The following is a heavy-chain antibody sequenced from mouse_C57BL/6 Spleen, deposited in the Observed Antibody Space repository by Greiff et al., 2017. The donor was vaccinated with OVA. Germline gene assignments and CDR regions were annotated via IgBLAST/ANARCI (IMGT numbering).Heavy chain of an antibody. Sequence: VQLQQPGAELVRPGSSVKLSCKASGYTFTSYWMHWVKQRPIQGLEWIGNIDPSDSETHYNQKFKDKATLTVDKSSSTAYMQLSSLTSEDSAVYFCARRRDVHGHAMDYWGQGTSVTVSS. J-gene: IGHJ4*01. V-gene: IGHV1-52*01. CDR3: ARRRDVHGHAMDY. CDR1: GYTFTSYW. CDR2: IDPSDSET.